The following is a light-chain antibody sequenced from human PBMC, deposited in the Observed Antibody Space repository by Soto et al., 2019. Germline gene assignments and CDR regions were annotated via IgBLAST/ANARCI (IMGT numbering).Light chain of an antibody. J-gene: IGKJ1*01. V-gene: IGKV1-8*01. CDR1: QGISIY. Sequence: AIRMTQSPSSLSASTGDRVTITCGASQGISIYLSWYQQKPGNAPKLLIYAASTLQSGVPSRFSGSGSGTDFTLTISSLQPEDFATYYCQQLNSYPWTFGQGTKVDIK. CDR3: QQLNSYPWT. CDR2: AAS.